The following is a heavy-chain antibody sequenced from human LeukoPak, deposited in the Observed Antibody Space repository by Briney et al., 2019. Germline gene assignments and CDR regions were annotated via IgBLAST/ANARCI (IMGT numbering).Heavy chain of an antibody. V-gene: IGHV3-23*01. CDR1: GFTFSSYA. Sequence: PGGSLRLSCAASGFTFSSYAMSWVRQAPGKGLEWVSAISGSGGSTYYADSVKGRFTISRDNSKNTLYLQMNSLRAEDTAVYYCARDRASRVADQEMPDYWGQGTLVTVSS. CDR3: ARDRASRVADQEMPDY. J-gene: IGHJ4*02. CDR2: ISGSGGST. D-gene: IGHD5-24*01.